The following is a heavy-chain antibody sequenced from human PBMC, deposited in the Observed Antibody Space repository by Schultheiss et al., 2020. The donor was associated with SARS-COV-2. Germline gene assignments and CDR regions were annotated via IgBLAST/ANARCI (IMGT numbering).Heavy chain of an antibody. CDR1: GFTFSSYA. CDR2: ISSSGSTI. D-gene: IGHD6-13*01. CDR3: ARGRLGSSYYYYNGMDV. J-gene: IGHJ6*02. Sequence: SCAASGFTFSSYAMSWVRQAPGKGLEWVSYISSSGSTIYYADSVKGRFTISRDNSKNTLYLQMNSLRAEDTAVYYCARGRLGSSYYYYNGMDVWGQGTTVTVSS. V-gene: IGHV3-23*01.